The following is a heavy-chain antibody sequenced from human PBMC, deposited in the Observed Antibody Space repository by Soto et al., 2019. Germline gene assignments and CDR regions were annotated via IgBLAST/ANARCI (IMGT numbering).Heavy chain of an antibody. CDR2: INHSGST. CDR3: ARGRGYSQTGIQLWLKGNGMDV. J-gene: IGHJ6*02. V-gene: IGHV4-34*01. CDR1: GGSFSGYY. Sequence: WETLSLTCAVYGGSFSGYYWSWIRQPPGKGLEWIGEINHSGSTNYNPSLKSRVTISVDTSKNQFSLKLSSVTAADTAVYYCARGRGYSQTGIQLWLKGNGMDVWGQGTTVTVSS. D-gene: IGHD5-18*01.